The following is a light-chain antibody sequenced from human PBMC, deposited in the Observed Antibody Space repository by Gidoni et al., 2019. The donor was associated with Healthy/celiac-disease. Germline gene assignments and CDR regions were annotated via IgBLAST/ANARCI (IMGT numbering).Light chain of an antibody. J-gene: IGKJ5*01. V-gene: IGKV3-15*01. CDR1: QSVSSN. CDR2: GAS. Sequence: EIVMTQSPATLSGSPGERATLRCRASQSVSSNLAWYQQKPGQAPRLLIYGASTRATGIPARFSGSGSGTEFTLTISSRQSEDFAVYYCQQYNNWPPLITFXQXTRLEIK. CDR3: QQYNNWPPLIT.